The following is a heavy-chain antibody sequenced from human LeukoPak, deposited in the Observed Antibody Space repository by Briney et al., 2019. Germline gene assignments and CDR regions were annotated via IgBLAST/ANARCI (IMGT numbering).Heavy chain of an antibody. J-gene: IGHJ6*03. CDR1: GFTFSSYA. V-gene: IGHV3-23*01. Sequence: GRSLRLSCAASGFTFSSYAMSWVRQAPGKGLEWVSAISGSGGATYYADSVKGRFTVSRDNSKNTLYLQMNSLRGEDTAVYYCAKGSHIVIVPAAIGSNYMDVWGKGTTVTVSS. CDR2: ISGSGGAT. CDR3: AKGSHIVIVPAAIGSNYMDV. D-gene: IGHD2-2*02.